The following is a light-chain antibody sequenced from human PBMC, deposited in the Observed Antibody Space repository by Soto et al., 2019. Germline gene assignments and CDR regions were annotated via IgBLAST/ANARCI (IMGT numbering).Light chain of an antibody. V-gene: IGLV8-61*01. CDR3: VLYMGSGISV. CDR1: SGSVSAGYY. Sequence: QTVVTQEPSFSVSPGGTVTLTCGLSSGSVSAGYYPSWYQQTPGQAPRTLIYSTSTRSSGVPDRFSGSILENKAALTITGAKADYESDYYCVLYMGSGISVFGGGTKLTVL. J-gene: IGLJ2*01. CDR2: STS.